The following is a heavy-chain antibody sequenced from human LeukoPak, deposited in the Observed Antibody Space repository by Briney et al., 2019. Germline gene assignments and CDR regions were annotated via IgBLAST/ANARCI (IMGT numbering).Heavy chain of an antibody. CDR3: ARGPYYYDSSGYYLRPRTAPWFDP. J-gene: IGHJ5*02. V-gene: IGHV1-8*03. CDR2: MNPNSGNT. CDR1: GYTFTSYD. D-gene: IGHD3-22*01. Sequence: GASVKVSCKASGYTFTSYDINWVRQATGQGLEWMGWMNPNSGNTGYAQKFQGRVTITRNTSISTAYMELSSLRPEDTAVYYCARGPYYYDSSGYYLRPRTAPWFDPWGQGTLVTVSS.